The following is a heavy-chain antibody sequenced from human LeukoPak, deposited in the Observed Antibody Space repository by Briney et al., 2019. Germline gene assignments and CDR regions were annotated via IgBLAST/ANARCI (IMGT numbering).Heavy chain of an antibody. Sequence: SETLSLTCTVSGGSVSIGRYQWSWVRQPPGPGLEWIGDIQYNGPTAYNPSLQNRVIILRDESRNQFSLRLSSVTAADTAVYFCARRKADRPRNYYIDYWGQGILVTVSS. CDR3: ARRKADRPRNYYIDY. D-gene: IGHD6-6*01. CDR1: GGSVSIGRYQ. J-gene: IGHJ4*02. V-gene: IGHV4-61*01. CDR2: IQYNGPT.